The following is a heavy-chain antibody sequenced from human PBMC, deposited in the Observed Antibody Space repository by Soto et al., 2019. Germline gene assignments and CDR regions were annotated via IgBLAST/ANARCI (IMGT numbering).Heavy chain of an antibody. Sequence: GGSLRLSCAASGFTFSNYAMSWVRQAPGKGLEWVSAISGSGGSTYYADSVKGRFTISRDNSKNTLYLQMNSLRAEDTAVYYCAKDDSTYCSSTSCYGIYYYYGMDVWGQGTTVTVSS. J-gene: IGHJ6*02. D-gene: IGHD2-2*01. V-gene: IGHV3-23*01. CDR1: GFTFSNYA. CDR3: AKDDSTYCSSTSCYGIYYYYGMDV. CDR2: ISGSGGST.